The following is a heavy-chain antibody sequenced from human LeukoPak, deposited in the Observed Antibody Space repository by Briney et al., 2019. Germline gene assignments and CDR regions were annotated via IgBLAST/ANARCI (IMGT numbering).Heavy chain of an antibody. D-gene: IGHD3-22*01. J-gene: IGHJ4*02. CDR3: AAVHTYYYDSSGYLSDY. CDR1: GFTFTSSA. Sequence: SVKVSCKASGFTFTSSAMQWVRQARGQRLEWIGWTVVGSGNTNYAQKFQERVTITRDMSTSTAYMELSSLRSEDTAVYYCAAVHTYYYDSSGYLSDYWGQGTLVTVSS. V-gene: IGHV1-58*02. CDR2: TVVGSGNT.